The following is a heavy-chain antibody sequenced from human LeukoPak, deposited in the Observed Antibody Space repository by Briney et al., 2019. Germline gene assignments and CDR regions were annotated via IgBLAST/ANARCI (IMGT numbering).Heavy chain of an antibody. CDR2: INPNSGGT. V-gene: IGHV1-2*02. CDR1: GYTFTGYY. D-gene: IGHD6-13*01. CDR3: TSSEQYSSNWYFLDY. J-gene: IGHJ4*02. Sequence: ASVKVSCKASGYTFTGYYMHWVRQAPGQGLEWMGWINPNSGGTNYAQKFQGRVTMTRDTSISTVYMELSRLRSDDSAMYYCTSSEQYSSNWYFLDYWGQGTLVTVSS.